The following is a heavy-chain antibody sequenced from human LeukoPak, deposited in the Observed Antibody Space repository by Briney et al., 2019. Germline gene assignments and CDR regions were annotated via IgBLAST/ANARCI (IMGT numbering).Heavy chain of an antibody. D-gene: IGHD3-9*01. J-gene: IGHJ3*02. CDR3: ATIMAGGYYDILTGQDDAFDI. CDR1: GFTFSSYE. CDR2: ISSSGSTI. Sequence: GGSLRLSCAASGFTFSSYEMNWVRQAPGRGLEWVSYISSSGSTIYYADSVQGRFAITRDNAKNSLYLQMNSLRAEDTAVYYCATIMAGGYYDILTGQDDAFDIWGQGTMVTVSS. V-gene: IGHV3-48*03.